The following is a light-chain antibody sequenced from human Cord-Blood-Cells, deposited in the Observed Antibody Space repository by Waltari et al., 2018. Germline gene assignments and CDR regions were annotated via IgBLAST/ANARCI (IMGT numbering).Light chain of an antibody. Sequence: QSAVTQPRSVSGSPGQSVTISCTGTSSDVGGYNYVSWYQQHPGKAPKLMIYDVSKRPSGVPDRFSGSKSGNTASLTISGLQAEDEADYYCCSYAGSYLWVFGGGTKLTVL. CDR2: DVS. CDR3: CSYAGSYLWV. J-gene: IGLJ3*02. CDR1: SSDVGGYNY. V-gene: IGLV2-11*01.